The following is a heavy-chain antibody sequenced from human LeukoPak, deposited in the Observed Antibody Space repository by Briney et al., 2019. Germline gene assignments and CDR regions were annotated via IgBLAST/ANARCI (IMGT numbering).Heavy chain of an antibody. Sequence: SETLSLTCTVSGGSISSYYWSWIRQPPGKGLEWIGYIYYSGSTNYNPSLKSRVTISVDTSKNQFSLKLSSVTAADTAVYYCARGGCSSTSCYDYWGQGTLVTVSS. D-gene: IGHD2-2*01. V-gene: IGHV4-59*01. J-gene: IGHJ4*02. CDR3: ARGGCSSTSCYDY. CDR2: IYYSGST. CDR1: GGSISSYY.